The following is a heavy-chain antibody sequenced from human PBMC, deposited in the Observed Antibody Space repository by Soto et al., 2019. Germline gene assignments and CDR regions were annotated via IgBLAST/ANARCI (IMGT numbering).Heavy chain of an antibody. Sequence: LGGSLRLSCAASGFTFSSYSMNWVRQAPGKGLEWVSSISSSSSYIYYADSVKDRFTISRDNAKNSLYLQMNSLRAEDTAVYYCARSTQYQLLLRGWFDPWGQGTLVTVSS. V-gene: IGHV3-21*01. CDR3: ARSTQYQLLLRGWFDP. CDR2: ISSSSSYI. D-gene: IGHD2-2*01. J-gene: IGHJ5*02. CDR1: GFTFSSYS.